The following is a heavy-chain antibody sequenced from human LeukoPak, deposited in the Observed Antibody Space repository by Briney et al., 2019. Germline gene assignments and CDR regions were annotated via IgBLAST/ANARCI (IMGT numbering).Heavy chain of an antibody. D-gene: IGHD5-24*01. CDR2: IYPGGSET. CDR1: GYSFSSYW. CDR3: ARASRDGYNQNFDY. Sequence: GESLKISCKGLGYSFSSYWNAWVRQRPGKGLEWMGIIYPGGSETRYDPSFQGQVTISADSSTSTAHLQWSSLRASDTAMYYCARASRDGYNQNFDYWGQGTLVTVSS. V-gene: IGHV5-51*01. J-gene: IGHJ4*02.